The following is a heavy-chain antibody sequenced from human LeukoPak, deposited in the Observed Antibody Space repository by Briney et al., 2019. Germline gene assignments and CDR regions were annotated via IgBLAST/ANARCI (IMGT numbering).Heavy chain of an antibody. CDR1: GGTFSSYA. Sequence: GASVKVSCKASGGTFSSYATSWVRQAPGQGLEWMGGIIPIFGTANYAQKFQGRVTITADKSTSTAYMELSSLRSEDTAVYYCAREGGHCSGGSCYFDYWGQGTLVTVSS. D-gene: IGHD2-15*01. CDR3: AREGGHCSGGSCYFDY. V-gene: IGHV1-69*06. J-gene: IGHJ4*02. CDR2: IIPIFGTA.